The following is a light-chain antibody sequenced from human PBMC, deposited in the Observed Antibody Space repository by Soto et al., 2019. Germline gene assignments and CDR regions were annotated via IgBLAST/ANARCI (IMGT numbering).Light chain of an antibody. J-gene: IGKJ5*01. CDR3: QHQGSSPPIT. CDR2: RAS. Sequence: EIVLTQSPGTLSLSPGERATLSCRASQSITSSYLAWYQQRPGQAPRLLIYRASNRATGIPDRFTGSGSGTDFTLTISRLEPEYVAVYYCQHQGSSPPITFGQGTRLDIK. CDR1: QSITSSY. V-gene: IGKV3-20*01.